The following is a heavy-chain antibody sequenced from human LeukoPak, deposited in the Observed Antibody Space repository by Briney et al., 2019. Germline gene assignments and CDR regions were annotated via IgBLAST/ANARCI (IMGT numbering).Heavy chain of an antibody. CDR1: GYTFTSYA. Sequence: GASVKVSRKASGYTFTSYAMNWVRQAPGQGLEWMGWINTNTGNPTYAQGFTGRFVFSLDTSVSTAYLQISSLKAEDTAVYYCARAVSGIAAAGTGLDYWGQGTLVTVSS. D-gene: IGHD6-13*01. CDR3: ARAVSGIAAAGTGLDY. CDR2: INTNTGNP. V-gene: IGHV7-4-1*02. J-gene: IGHJ4*02.